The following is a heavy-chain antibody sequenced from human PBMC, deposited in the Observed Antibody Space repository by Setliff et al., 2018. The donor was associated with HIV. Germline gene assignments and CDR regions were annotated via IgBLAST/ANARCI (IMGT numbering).Heavy chain of an antibody. Sequence: SETLSLTCTVSGGSISTSRHYWGWIRQPPGKGLEWIGSIYYTGSTYYNPSLKSRVTISVDTSKNQFSLKLSSVTAADTAVYYRARVGLAYSGDMDVWGKGTTVTVSS. CDR1: GGSISTSRHY. D-gene: IGHD2-21*01. V-gene: IGHV4-39*07. CDR2: IYYTGST. CDR3: ARVGLAYSGDMDV. J-gene: IGHJ6*03.